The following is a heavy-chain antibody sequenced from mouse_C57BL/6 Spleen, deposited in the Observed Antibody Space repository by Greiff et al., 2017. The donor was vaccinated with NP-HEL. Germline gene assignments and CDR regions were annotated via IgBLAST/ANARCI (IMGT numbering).Heavy chain of an antibody. CDR3: ARWGYYYGSSYEYFDV. CDR2: IYPGSGST. CDR1: GYTFTSYW. D-gene: IGHD1-1*01. Sequence: VQLQQPGAELVKPGASVKMSCKASGYTFTSYWITWVKQRPGQGLEWIGDIYPGSGSTNYNEKFKSKATLTVDTSSSTAYMQLSSLTSEDSAVYYCARWGYYYGSSYEYFDVWGTGTTVTVSS. J-gene: IGHJ1*03. V-gene: IGHV1-55*01.